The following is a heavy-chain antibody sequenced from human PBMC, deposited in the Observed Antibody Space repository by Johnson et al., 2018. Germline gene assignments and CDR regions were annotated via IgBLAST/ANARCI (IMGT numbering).Heavy chain of an antibody. CDR3: AKQRERGTSYMDV. CDR1: GYRFSDNW. Sequence: VQLVQSGAEVRKPGESLKISCKASGYRFSDNWIGWVRQKPGEGLEWMGIIWPGDSDTKYSPSFLGHVTLSADRSISTVYLQWSSLKASDSAMYYCAKQRERGTSYMDVWGRGTTVTVSS. CDR2: IWPGDSDT. V-gene: IGHV5-51*01. D-gene: IGHD1-26*01. J-gene: IGHJ6*04.